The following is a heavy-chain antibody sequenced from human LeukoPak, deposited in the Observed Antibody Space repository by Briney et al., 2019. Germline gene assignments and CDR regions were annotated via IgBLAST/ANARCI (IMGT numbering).Heavy chain of an antibody. D-gene: IGHD6-19*01. CDR1: GFNVTTTY. V-gene: IGHV3-53*01. Sequence: GGSLRLSCAGSGFNVTTTYMSWVRQAPGQGLEWVSLTYSAGTTYYADSVKGRFTISRDKSKNTLYLKMNSLRVDDTAIYFCARAVAAPWGFDYWGQGTLVTVSS. J-gene: IGHJ4*02. CDR3: ARAVAAPWGFDY. CDR2: TYSAGTT.